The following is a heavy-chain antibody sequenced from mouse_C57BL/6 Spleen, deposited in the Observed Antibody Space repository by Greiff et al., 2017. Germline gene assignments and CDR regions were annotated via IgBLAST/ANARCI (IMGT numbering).Heavy chain of an antibody. V-gene: IGHV1-69*01. J-gene: IGHJ4*01. CDR2: IGPSDSYT. CDR3: ARSGKSDAMDY. Sequence: VQLQQSGAELVMPGASVQLSCQASGYTFPSYWLPWVKQRPGHGLEGIGEIGPSDSYTNYNQKFKGKSPLTVDKSSSTAYMQLSSLTSEDSAFYYCARSGKSDAMDYWGQGTSVTVSS. CDR1: GYTFPSYW. D-gene: IGHD2-1*01.